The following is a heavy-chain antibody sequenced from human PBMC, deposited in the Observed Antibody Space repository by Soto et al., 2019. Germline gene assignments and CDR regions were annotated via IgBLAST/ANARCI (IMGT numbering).Heavy chain of an antibody. CDR2: INGNGGYT. D-gene: IGHD2-21*01. CDR1: GLTVSSYV. CDR3: AKASGDSRPYYFAF. J-gene: IGHJ4*01. V-gene: IGHV3-23*01. Sequence: PGGSLRLSCATCGLTVSSYVMSLVRQAPGKRQEKVSAINGNGGYTYYADSVKGRFTISRDNSKSTLYLQMSSLRGEDMAVYYCAKASGDSRPYYFAFWGHGALVPVSS.